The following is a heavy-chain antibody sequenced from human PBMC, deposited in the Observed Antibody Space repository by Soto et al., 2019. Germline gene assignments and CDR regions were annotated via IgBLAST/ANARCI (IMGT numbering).Heavy chain of an antibody. CDR3: ARDRGDIVVVPAAMGYGMDV. V-gene: IGHV1-69*08. J-gene: IGHJ6*02. D-gene: IGHD2-2*01. Sequence: VQLVQSGAEVKKPGSSVKVSCKASGGTFSSYTISWVRQAPGQGLEWMGRIIPILGIANYAQKFQGRVTITADKSTSTAYMELSSLRSEDTAVYYCARDRGDIVVVPAAMGYGMDVWGQGTTVTVSS. CDR2: IIPILGIA. CDR1: GGTFSSYT.